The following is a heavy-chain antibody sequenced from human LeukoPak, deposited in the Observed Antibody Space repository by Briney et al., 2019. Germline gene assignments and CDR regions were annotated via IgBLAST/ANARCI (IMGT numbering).Heavy chain of an antibody. Sequence: ETLSLTCAVSGGSISSNNWWGWVRQPPGKGLEWVSRLNSDGSTTSYADSVKGRFTISRDNAKNTLYVQMNSLRDEDTAVYYCARGYYGMDVWGQGTTVTVSS. CDR2: LNSDGSTT. J-gene: IGHJ6*02. CDR3: ARGYYGMDV. V-gene: IGHV3-74*01. CDR1: GGSISSNNW.